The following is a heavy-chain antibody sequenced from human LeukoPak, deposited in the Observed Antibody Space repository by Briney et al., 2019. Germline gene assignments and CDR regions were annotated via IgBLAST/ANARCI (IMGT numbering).Heavy chain of an antibody. CDR2: ISYDGSNK. CDR3: ARYGAVRGVQSFDY. CDR1: GFTFSSYA. Sequence: PGGSLRLSCAASGFTFSSYAMHWVRQAPGKGLEWVAVISYDGSNKYYADSVRGRFTISRDNSKNTLYLQMNSLRAEDTAVYYCARYGAVRGVQSFDYWGQGTLVTVSS. V-gene: IGHV3-30-3*01. J-gene: IGHJ4*02. D-gene: IGHD3-10*01.